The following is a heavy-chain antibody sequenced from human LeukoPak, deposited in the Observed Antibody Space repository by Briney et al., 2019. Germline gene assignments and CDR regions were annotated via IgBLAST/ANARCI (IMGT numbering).Heavy chain of an antibody. D-gene: IGHD3-3*01. CDR2: ISGSGGST. CDR1: GFTFSSYA. V-gene: IGHV3-23*01. J-gene: IGHJ4*02. Sequence: SGGSLRLSCAASGFTFSSYAMSWVRQAPGKGLEWVSAISGSGGSTYYADSVKGRFTISRDNSKNTLYLQMNSLRAEDTAVYYCAKGSVLRFLEWLSLDYWGQGTLVTVSS. CDR3: AKGSVLRFLEWLSLDY.